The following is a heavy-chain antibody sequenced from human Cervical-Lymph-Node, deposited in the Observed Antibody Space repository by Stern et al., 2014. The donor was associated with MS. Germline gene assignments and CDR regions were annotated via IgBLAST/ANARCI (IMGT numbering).Heavy chain of an antibody. J-gene: IGHJ4*01. CDR3: VKDRRSNYDSSGYYGY. CDR1: GFTFSSYA. CDR2: ISSNGGST. V-gene: IGHV3-64D*06. Sequence: EVQLVESGGGLVQPGGSLRLSCSASGFTFSSYAMHWVRQAPGKGLEYVSAISSNGGSTYYADSVKGRFTISRDNSKNTLYLQMSSLRAEDTAVYYCVKDRRSNYDSSGYYGYWGHGTLVTVSS. D-gene: IGHD3-22*01.